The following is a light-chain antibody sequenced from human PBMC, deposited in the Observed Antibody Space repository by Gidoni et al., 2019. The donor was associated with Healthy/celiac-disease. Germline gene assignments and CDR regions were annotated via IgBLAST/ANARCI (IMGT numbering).Light chain of an antibody. J-gene: IGKJ2*01. CDR3: QQYNNWPLHT. CDR2: GAS. Sequence: EIVMTQSPATLSVSPGERATLSCRASQSVSSNLAWYQQKPGQAPRLLIYGASTRATGIPARFSGSGSGTEFTLTISSLQSEDFAVYYCQQYNNWPLHTFSQXTKLEIK. V-gene: IGKV3-15*01. CDR1: QSVSSN.